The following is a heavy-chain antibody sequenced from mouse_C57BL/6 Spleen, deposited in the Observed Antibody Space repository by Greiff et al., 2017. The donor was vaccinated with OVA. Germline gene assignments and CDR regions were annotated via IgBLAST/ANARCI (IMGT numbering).Heavy chain of an antibody. V-gene: IGHV1-26*01. CDR2: INPNNGGT. CDR3: AREGTAGAY. J-gene: IGHJ2*01. Sequence: VQLQQSGPELVKPGASVKISCKASGYTFTDYYMNWVKQSPGKSLEWIGDINPNNGGTSYNQKFKGKATLTVDKSSSTAYMELRSLTSEYSAGYYCAREGTAGAYWGQGTTLTVSS. CDR1: GYTFTDYY. D-gene: IGHD4-1*01.